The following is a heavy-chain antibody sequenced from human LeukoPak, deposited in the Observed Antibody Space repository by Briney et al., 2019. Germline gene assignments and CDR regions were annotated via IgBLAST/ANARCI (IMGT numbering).Heavy chain of an antibody. CDR3: ARALNYGDYVTDY. D-gene: IGHD4-17*01. V-gene: IGHV1-2*06. CDR1: GYTFTGYY. Sequence: ASVKVSCKASGYTFTGYYMHWVRQAPGQGLEWMGRINPNSGDTNYAQKFQGRVTMTRDTSISTAYMELSRLRSDDTAVYYCARALNYGDYVTDYWGQGTLVTVSS. J-gene: IGHJ4*02. CDR2: INPNSGDT.